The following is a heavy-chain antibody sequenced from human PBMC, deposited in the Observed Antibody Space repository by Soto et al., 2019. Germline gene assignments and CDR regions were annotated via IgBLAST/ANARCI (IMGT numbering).Heavy chain of an antibody. CDR1: GGSISSSDYY. J-gene: IGHJ5*02. CDR2: IYYSGNT. D-gene: IGHD6-6*01. CDR3: ARGSFSSRSSWFDP. Sequence: PSETLSLTCIVSGGSISSSDYYWSWIRQRPGKGLAWIGYIYYSGNTYYNPSLKSRVTMSVDTSKSQFSLKLSSVTAADTAVYYCARGSFSSRSSWFDPWGQGTLVTVS. V-gene: IGHV4-31*03.